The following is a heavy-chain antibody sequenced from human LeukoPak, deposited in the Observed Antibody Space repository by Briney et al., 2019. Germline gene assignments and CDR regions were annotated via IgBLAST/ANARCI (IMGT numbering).Heavy chain of an antibody. V-gene: IGHV1-2*02. CDR3: ARDKGISAPKYYCDY. D-gene: IGHD6-25*01. CDR2: INPNSGGT. Sequence: ASVKVSCKASGYTFTGYYMHWVRQAPGQGLEWMGWINPNSGGTNYAQKFQGRVTMTRDTSISTAYMELSRLRSDDTAVYYCARDKGISAPKYYCDYWGQGTLVTVSS. CDR1: GYTFTGYY. J-gene: IGHJ4*02.